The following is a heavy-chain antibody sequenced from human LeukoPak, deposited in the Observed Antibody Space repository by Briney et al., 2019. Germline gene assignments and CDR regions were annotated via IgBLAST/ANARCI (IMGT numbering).Heavy chain of an antibody. CDR3: ARLKTPPLQKLRLGELYYFDY. Sequence: PSETLSLTCTVSGGSISSGDYYWSWIRQPPGKGLEWIGYIYYSGSTYYNPSLKSRVTISVDTSKNQFSLKLSSVTAADTAVYYCARLKTPPLQKLRLGELYYFDYWGQGTLVTVSS. D-gene: IGHD3-16*01. CDR1: GGSISSGDYY. CDR2: IYYSGST. J-gene: IGHJ4*02. V-gene: IGHV4-30-4*01.